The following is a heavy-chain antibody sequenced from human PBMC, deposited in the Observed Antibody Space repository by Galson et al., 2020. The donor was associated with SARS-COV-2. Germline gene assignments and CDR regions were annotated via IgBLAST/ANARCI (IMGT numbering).Heavy chain of an antibody. CDR2: IDWADDK. CDR1: GFSLSTSGMC. J-gene: IGHJ6*02. V-gene: IGHV2-70*01. Sequence: SGPTLVKPTQTLTLTCTFSGFSLSTSGMCVSWIRQPPGKALEWLALIDWADDKYYSTSLKTRLTISKDTSKNQVVLTMTNMDPVDTATYYCARTTVAAYPHYYYGMDVWGQGTTVTVSS. D-gene: IGHD6-19*01. CDR3: ARTTVAAYPHYYYGMDV.